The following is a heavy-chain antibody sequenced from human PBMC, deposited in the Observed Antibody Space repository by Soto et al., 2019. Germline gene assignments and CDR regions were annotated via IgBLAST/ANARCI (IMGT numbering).Heavy chain of an antibody. V-gene: IGHV1-69*01. Sequence: QVQLVQSGAEVKKPGSSVKVSCKASGGTFSSYAISWVRQAPGHGLEWMGGIIPIFGTANYAQKFQGRVTITEDESTSTAYMELSSLRSEDTAVYYCARERGGYSGYVGGWFDPWGQGTLVTVSS. J-gene: IGHJ5*02. CDR3: ARERGGYSGYVGGWFDP. CDR2: IIPIFGTA. D-gene: IGHD5-12*01. CDR1: GGTFSSYA.